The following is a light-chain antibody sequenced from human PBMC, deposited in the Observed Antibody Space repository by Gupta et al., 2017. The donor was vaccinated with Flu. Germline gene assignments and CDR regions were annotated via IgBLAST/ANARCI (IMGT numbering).Light chain of an antibody. J-gene: IGKJ4*01. Sequence: EIVMTQSPATLSVSPGERATLSCRASQSVGSSLAWYQQKPGQAPRLLIYGASTRATGIPARFSGSGSGTEFTLTISSLQSEDFAVYYCQQYDTSAGNTFGGGTKLEIK. CDR3: QQYDTSAGNT. CDR2: GAS. CDR1: QSVGSS. V-gene: IGKV3-15*01.